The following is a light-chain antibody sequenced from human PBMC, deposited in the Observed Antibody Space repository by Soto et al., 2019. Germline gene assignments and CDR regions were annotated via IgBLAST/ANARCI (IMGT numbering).Light chain of an antibody. CDR3: QQYKAYSPT. J-gene: IGKJ1*01. CDR2: DAS. CDR1: LSMSRW. V-gene: IGKV1-5*01. Sequence: DIQITQSPSTLSASVGDGVTISCRARLSMSRWMAWHQQKPGKAPNLLSCDASSLESGVPSRCSGSGSGTEFTLTISSLQPDDFATNYCQQYKAYSPTFGQGTKVDIK.